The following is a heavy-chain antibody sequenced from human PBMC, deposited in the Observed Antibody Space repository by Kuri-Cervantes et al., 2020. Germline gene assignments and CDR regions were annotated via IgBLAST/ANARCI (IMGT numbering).Heavy chain of an antibody. CDR2: ISSSSSYI. V-gene: IGHV3-21*01. J-gene: IGHJ4*02. CDR3: AREMIVVVRRGCFDY. D-gene: IGHD3-22*01. Sequence: GESLKISCAASGFTFSSYAMHWVRQAPGKGLEWVSSISSSSSYIYYADSVKGRFTISRDNSKNTLYLQMNSLRAEDTAVYYCAREMIVVVRRGCFDYWGQGTLVTVSS. CDR1: GFTFSSYA.